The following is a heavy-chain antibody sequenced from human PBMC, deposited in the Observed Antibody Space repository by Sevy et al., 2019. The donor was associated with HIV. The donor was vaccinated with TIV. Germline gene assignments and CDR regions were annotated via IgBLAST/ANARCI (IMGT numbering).Heavy chain of an antibody. J-gene: IGHJ4*02. Sequence: GGSLRLSCAASGFTFSKYSMSWVRQPPGKGLEWVSTLSFGCGEINYADSVKGRFTSSSDNSKSSVYLQMNNLRPEETAVYYCAREGCTKPHDYWGQGTLVTVSS. CDR2: LSFGCGEI. V-gene: IGHV3-23*01. CDR1: GFTFSKYS. CDR3: AREGCTKPHDY. D-gene: IGHD2-8*01.